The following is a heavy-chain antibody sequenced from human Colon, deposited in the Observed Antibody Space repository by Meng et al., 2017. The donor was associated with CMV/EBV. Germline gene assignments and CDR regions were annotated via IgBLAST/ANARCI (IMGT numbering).Heavy chain of an antibody. CDR1: GYTFTGYY. CDR3: ARDLRLTGRNPGDYGVDV. J-gene: IGHJ6*02. Sequence: ASVKVSCKASGYTFTGYYMHWVRQAPGQGLEWMGWINPNSSGTNYAQKFQGRVTMTRDTSISTAYMELRRLRFDDTAIYYCARDLRLTGRNPGDYGVDVWGQGTTVTVSS. D-gene: IGHD5/OR15-5a*01. CDR2: INPNSSGT. V-gene: IGHV1-2*02.